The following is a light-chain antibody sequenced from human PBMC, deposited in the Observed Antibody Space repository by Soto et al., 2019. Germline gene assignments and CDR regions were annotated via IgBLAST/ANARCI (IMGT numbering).Light chain of an antibody. CDR1: QSLLHSNGYNY. J-gene: IGKJ5*01. Sequence: DIVMTQSPLSQPVTPGEPASISCRSSQSLLHSNGYNYLDWYLQKPGQSPQLLIYLGSNRVSGVPDRFSGSGSGTDFTLKISRVEAEDVGVYYCMQALQTPITFGQGTRLEIK. V-gene: IGKV2-28*01. CDR3: MQALQTPIT. CDR2: LGS.